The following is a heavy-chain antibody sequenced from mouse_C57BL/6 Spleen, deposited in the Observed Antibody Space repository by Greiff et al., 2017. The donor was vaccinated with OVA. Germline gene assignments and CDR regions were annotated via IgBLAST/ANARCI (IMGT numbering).Heavy chain of an antibody. V-gene: IGHV1-53*01. Sequence: QVQLQQPGTELVKPGASVKLSCKASGYTFTSYWMHWVKQRPGQGLEWIGNINPSNGGTNYNEKFKSKATLTVDKSSSTAYMQLSSLTSEDSAVYYCARRGVYYGSSLYAMDYWGQGTSVTVSS. D-gene: IGHD1-1*01. CDR1: GYTFTSYW. J-gene: IGHJ4*01. CDR3: ARRGVYYGSSLYAMDY. CDR2: INPSNGGT.